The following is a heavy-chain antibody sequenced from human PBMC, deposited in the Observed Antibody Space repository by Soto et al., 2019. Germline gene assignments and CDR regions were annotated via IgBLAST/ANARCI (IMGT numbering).Heavy chain of an antibody. V-gene: IGHV3-48*03. J-gene: IGHJ4*02. CDR2: ISSSGSTI. CDR1: GFTFSSYE. D-gene: IGHD2-2*01. CDR3: ARLEVVPAAIFDY. Sequence: GGSLRLSCAASGFTFSSYEMNWVRQAPGKGLEWVSYISSSGSTIYYADSVKGRFTISRDNAKNSLYLQMNSLRAEDTAVYYCARLEVVPAAIFDYWGQGTLVTVSS.